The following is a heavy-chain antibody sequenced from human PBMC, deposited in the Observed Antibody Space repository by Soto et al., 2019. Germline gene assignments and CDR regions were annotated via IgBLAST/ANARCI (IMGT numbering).Heavy chain of an antibody. D-gene: IGHD5-18*01. Sequence: SETLSLTCTVSGGSISSYYWSWIRQPPGKGLEWIGYIYYSGSTNYNPSLKSRVTISVDTSKNQFSLKLSSVTAADTAVYYCARYTAMVTARKYYFDYRGQGTLVTVSS. J-gene: IGHJ4*02. CDR1: GGSISSYY. CDR2: IYYSGST. V-gene: IGHV4-59*01. CDR3: ARYTAMVTARKYYFDY.